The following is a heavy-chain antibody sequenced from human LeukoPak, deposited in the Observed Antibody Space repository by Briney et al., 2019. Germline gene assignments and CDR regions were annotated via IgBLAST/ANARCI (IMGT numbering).Heavy chain of an antibody. D-gene: IGHD3-22*01. CDR3: ARGYAMIVVVPYWYFDL. Sequence: PSETLSLTCAVYGGSFSGYYWSGIRQPPRKGLEWMGEINHSGSTNYNTSLQSRVTITVETSKNQFSLKLSSVTAADTAVYYCARGYAMIVVVPYWYFDLWGRGTLVTVSS. CDR2: INHSGST. V-gene: IGHV4-34*01. J-gene: IGHJ2*01. CDR1: GGSFSGYY.